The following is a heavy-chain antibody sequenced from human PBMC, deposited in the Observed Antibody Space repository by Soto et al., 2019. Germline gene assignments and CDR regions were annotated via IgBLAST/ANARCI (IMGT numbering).Heavy chain of an antibody. CDR1: GGSISTNPDY. CDR2: IYNAVNT. D-gene: IGHD1-26*01. CDR3: ASAVLWEVGGLIDY. J-gene: IGHJ4*02. V-gene: IGHV4-39*01. Sequence: QLQLQESGPGLVKPSETLSLTCTVSGGSISTNPDYWGWFRQPPGKGLEWIGSIYNAVNTYSSPSLRSRFTRSVDTSKNQFFLRLTSVTAADTAVYYCASAVLWEVGGLIDYWGQGARVTVSS.